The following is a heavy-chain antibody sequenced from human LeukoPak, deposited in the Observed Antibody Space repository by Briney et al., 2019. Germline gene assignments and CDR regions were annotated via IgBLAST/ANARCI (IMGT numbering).Heavy chain of an antibody. J-gene: IGHJ4*02. Sequence: KPGGSLRLSCAASGFTFSDYNMNWVRQAPGKGLEWVSSISRSSYYIYYTDSVKGRFTISRDNAKNSLYLQMNSLRAEDTALYYCASAGLTYGSGSYFVYWGQGTLVTVSS. CDR2: ISRSSYYI. V-gene: IGHV3-21*04. CDR3: ASAGLTYGSGSYFVY. D-gene: IGHD3-10*01. CDR1: GFTFSDYN.